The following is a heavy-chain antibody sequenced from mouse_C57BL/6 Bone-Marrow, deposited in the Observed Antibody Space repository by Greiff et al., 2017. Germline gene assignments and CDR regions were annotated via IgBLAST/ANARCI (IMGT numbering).Heavy chain of an antibody. CDR2: INPNTGGT. J-gene: IGHJ3*01. CDR3: ARDYGSSYVKYFAY. V-gene: IGHV1-26*01. D-gene: IGHD1-1*01. CDR1: GYTFTDYY. Sequence: VQLQQSGPELVKPGASVKISCKASGYTFTDYYMNWVKQSHGKSLEWIGDINPNTGGTSYNQKFKGKATLTVDKSSSTAYMELRSLISEDSAVYYCARDYGSSYVKYFAYWGQGTLVTVSA.